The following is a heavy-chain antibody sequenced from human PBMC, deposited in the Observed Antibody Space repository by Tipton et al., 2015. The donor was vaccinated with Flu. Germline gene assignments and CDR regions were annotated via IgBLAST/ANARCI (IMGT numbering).Heavy chain of an antibody. J-gene: IGHJ4*02. CDR3: ARGSGSGTFVIFDY. V-gene: IGHV1-46*01. Sequence: QSGAEVKKPGASVRISCTASGYTFTNYNMHWVRQAPGQGPEWMGIIYPSGGGTTYAQRFQGRVTLTRDKSTSTVYMELSSLRSADTAFYYCARGSGSGTFVIFDYWGQGTLVAVSS. CDR2: IYPSGGGT. CDR1: GYTFTNYN. D-gene: IGHD3-10*01.